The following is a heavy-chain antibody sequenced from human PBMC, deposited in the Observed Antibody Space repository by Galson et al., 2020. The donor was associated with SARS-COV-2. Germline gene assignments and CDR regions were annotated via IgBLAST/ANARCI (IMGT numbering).Heavy chain of an antibody. V-gene: IGHV4-59*11. CDR3: ARAYRRAVAGVYYFDY. CDR1: GGSISSHY. D-gene: IGHD6-19*01. CDR2: FYYSGST. Sequence: SETLSLTCTVSGGSISSHYWNWIRQPPGKGLELIGYFYYSGSTNYNPSLKSRVTISGDTSKNQFSLKLSSVTAADTAVYYCARAYRRAVAGVYYFDYWGQGIQVTVSS. J-gene: IGHJ4*02.